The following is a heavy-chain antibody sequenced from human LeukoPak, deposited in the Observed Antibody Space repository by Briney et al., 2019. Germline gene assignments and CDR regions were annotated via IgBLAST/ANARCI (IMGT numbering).Heavy chain of an antibody. Sequence: GGSLRLSCAASEFTFSAYDMNWVRQAPGKGLEWLSYISSSSSTTYYADSVKGRFTISRDNAKNSLFLQMNSLTAEDTAVYFCARESSLYGDYKGAFDIWGQGTMVTVSS. J-gene: IGHJ3*02. CDR2: ISSSSSTT. CDR1: EFTFSAYD. CDR3: ARESSLYGDYKGAFDI. D-gene: IGHD4-17*01. V-gene: IGHV3-48*04.